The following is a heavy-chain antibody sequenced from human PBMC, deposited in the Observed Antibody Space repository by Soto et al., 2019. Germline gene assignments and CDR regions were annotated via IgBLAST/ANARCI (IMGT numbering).Heavy chain of an antibody. Sequence: GGSLRLSCAASGFTFSSYAMSWVRQAPGKGLEWVSAISGSGGSTYYADSVKGRFTISRDNSKNTLYLQMNSLRAEDTAVYYCEIWSGYYETNYYYGMDVWGQGTTVTVSS. CDR1: GFTFSSYA. V-gene: IGHV3-23*01. J-gene: IGHJ6*02. CDR3: EIWSGYYETNYYYGMDV. D-gene: IGHD3-3*01. CDR2: ISGSGGST.